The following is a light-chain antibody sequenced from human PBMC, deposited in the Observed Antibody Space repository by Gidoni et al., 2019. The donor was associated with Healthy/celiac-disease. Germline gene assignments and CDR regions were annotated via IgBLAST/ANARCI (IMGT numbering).Light chain of an antibody. V-gene: IGKV3-11*01. CDR1: QSVSSY. Sequence: EIVLTQSPATLSLSPGERATLSCRASQSVSSYLAWYQQKPGQAPRLLIDDASNRATGIPARFSGSGSGTDFTLTISSLEPEDFVVYYCQQRSNWPPKYTFGQGTKLEIK. J-gene: IGKJ2*01. CDR3: QQRSNWPPKYT. CDR2: DAS.